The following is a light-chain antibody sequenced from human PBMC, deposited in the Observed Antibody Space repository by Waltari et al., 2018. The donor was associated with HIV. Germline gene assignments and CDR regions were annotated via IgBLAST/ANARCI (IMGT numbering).Light chain of an antibody. CDR2: GAF. J-gene: IGKJ4*01. CDR3: QQYYDVPLT. Sequence: DIQMTQSPSSLSASIGDTVIIPCRASQDISNSVSWFQQQPGKVPKLLVHGAFILQRGVPSRFSCSGSGTDFTLTISGLQAEDFATYFCQQYYDVPLTFGGGTRVDI. V-gene: IGKV1-NL1*01. CDR1: QDISNS.